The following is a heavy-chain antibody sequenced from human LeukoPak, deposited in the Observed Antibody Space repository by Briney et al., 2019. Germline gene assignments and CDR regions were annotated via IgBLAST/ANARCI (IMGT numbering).Heavy chain of an antibody. D-gene: IGHD2-2*01. J-gene: IGHJ4*02. V-gene: IGHV1-69*06. CDR3: ASGRTDIVVVPATLRNYYFDY. Sequence: GASVKVSCKASGGTFSSYDISWVRQAPGQGLEWMGGFMPISGTANYAQKFQGRVTITADKPTNTAYMELSSLRSEDTAVYYCASGRTDIVVVPATLRNYYFDYWGQGTLVTVSS. CDR2: FMPISGTA. CDR1: GGTFSSYD.